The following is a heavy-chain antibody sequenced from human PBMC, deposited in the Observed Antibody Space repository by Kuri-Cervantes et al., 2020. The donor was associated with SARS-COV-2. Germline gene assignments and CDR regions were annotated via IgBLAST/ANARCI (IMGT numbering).Heavy chain of an antibody. J-gene: IGHJ4*01. CDR3: ARGSIYYDSSGYYWLDY. D-gene: IGHD3-22*01. Sequence: GGSLRLSCAASGFTFSSYAMSWVRQAPGKGLEWVSAISGSGGSTYYADSVKGRFTISRDDSKNTLYLQMNSLKTEDTAVYYCARGSIYYDSSGYYWLDYWGQGTLVHVAS. CDR1: GFTFSSYA. CDR2: ISGSGGST. V-gene: IGHV3-23*01.